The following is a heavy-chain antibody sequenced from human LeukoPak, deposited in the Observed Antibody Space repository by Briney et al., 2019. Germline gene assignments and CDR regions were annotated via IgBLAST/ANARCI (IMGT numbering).Heavy chain of an antibody. CDR1: GFTFSSYG. V-gene: IGHV3-23*01. J-gene: IGHJ6*03. CDR2: ISGSGGST. D-gene: IGHD1-7*01. Sequence: GGSLRLSCAASGFTFSSYGMHWVRQAPGKGLEWVSAISGSGGSTYYADSVKGRFTISRDNSKNTLYLQMNSLRAEDTAVYYCAKSNYPYYYYYYMDVWGKGTTVTVSS. CDR3: AKSNYPYYYYYYMDV.